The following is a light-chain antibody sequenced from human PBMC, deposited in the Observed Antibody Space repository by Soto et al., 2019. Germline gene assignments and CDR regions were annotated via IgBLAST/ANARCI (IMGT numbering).Light chain of an antibody. CDR1: QGISRW. V-gene: IGKV1-12*01. J-gene: IGKJ1*01. Sequence: DLQMTQSPSSVSAAVGDRVAITCRASQGISRWLAWYQQKPGRAPKLLIYGASNLQSGVPSRFSGSGSGTDYTLTISNLQPEDFATYYCQQATSFPRTFGQGTKVEIK. CDR3: QQATSFPRT. CDR2: GAS.